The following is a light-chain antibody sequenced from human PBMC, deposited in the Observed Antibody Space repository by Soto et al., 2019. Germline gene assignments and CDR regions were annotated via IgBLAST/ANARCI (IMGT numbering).Light chain of an antibody. CDR3: QQYNNWPPWT. Sequence: EIVMTQSPATLSVSPGERATLSCRASQSVSSNFAWYQQKPGQAPRLLIYGASTRATGIPARFSGSGSGTEFTLTISSLQSEDFAVYYCQQYNNWPPWTFDQGTKVEIK. CDR2: GAS. CDR1: QSVSSN. V-gene: IGKV3-15*01. J-gene: IGKJ1*01.